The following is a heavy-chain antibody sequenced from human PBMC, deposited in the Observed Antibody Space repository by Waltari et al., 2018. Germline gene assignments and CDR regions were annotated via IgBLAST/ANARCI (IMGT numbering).Heavy chain of an antibody. CDR2: IIPIFGTA. D-gene: IGHD2-2*01. CDR3: AIRTKHYCSSTSCYPTFDY. Sequence: QVQLVQSGAEVKKPGSSVKVSCKASGGTFSSYAISWVRQAPGQGLEWMGGIIPIFGTANYAQKFQGRVTITADESTSTAYMELSSLRSEDTAVYYCAIRTKHYCSSTSCYPTFDYWGQGTLVTVSS. V-gene: IGHV1-69*12. CDR1: GGTFSSYA. J-gene: IGHJ4*02.